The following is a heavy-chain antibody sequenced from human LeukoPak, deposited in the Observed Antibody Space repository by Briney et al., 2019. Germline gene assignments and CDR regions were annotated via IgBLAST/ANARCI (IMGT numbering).Heavy chain of an antibody. CDR3: ARSGITTIPNFDY. D-gene: IGHD1/OR15-1a*01. CDR1: GYTFSGYY. J-gene: IGHJ4*02. Sequence: ASVKVSCKASGYTFSGYYIHWVRQAPGQGLEWMGSMNPNSGATNNAQKFQGRVTLSRDTSISTAYMELRKLRSDDTAVYYCARSGITTIPNFDYWGQGTLVTVSS. CDR2: MNPNSGAT. V-gene: IGHV1-2*02.